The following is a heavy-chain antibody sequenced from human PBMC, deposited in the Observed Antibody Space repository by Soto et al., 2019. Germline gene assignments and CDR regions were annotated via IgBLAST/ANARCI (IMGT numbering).Heavy chain of an antibody. CDR1: GGSVNSGSYY. V-gene: IGHV4-61*01. CDR3: AGLRLGEGFDP. Sequence: SETLSLTCTVSGGSVNSGSYYWNWIRQPPGRELEWIGYIFYSGSTNYNPSLKRRVTISLDTSKNQFSMRLSSVTAADTAVYYCAGLRLGEGFDPWGQGTRVTVSS. J-gene: IGHJ5*02. CDR2: IFYSGST. D-gene: IGHD3-16*01.